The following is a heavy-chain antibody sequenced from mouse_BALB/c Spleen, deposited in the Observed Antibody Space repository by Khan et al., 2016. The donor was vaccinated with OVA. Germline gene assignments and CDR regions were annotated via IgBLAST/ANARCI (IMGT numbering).Heavy chain of an antibody. Sequence: DLVKPGASVKLSCKASGYTFTSYWIYWIKQRPGEGLEWIGRLGPGSGSTYYNEMFKDKATLTVDTSSSTSYIQLSSLSSEDSAVYCGARSNYYGGSLYAMDYWGQGTSVTVSS. V-gene: IGHV1S41*01. CDR1: GYTFTSYW. D-gene: IGHD1-1*01. CDR3: ARSNYYGGSLYAMDY. J-gene: IGHJ4*01. CDR2: LGPGSGST.